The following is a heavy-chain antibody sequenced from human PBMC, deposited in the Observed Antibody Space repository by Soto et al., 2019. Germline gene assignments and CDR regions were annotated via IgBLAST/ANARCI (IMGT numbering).Heavy chain of an antibody. V-gene: IGHV4-34*01. Sequence: PSETLSLTCAVYGGSFSGYYWSWIRQPPGKGLEWIGEINHSGSTNYNPSLKSRVTISVDTSKNQFSLKLSSVTAADTAVYYCARGIPTYKDGYYDFWSGYTIDYWGQGTLVTVSS. CDR1: GGSFSGYY. D-gene: IGHD3-3*01. CDR2: INHSGST. CDR3: ARGIPTYKDGYYDFWSGYTIDY. J-gene: IGHJ4*02.